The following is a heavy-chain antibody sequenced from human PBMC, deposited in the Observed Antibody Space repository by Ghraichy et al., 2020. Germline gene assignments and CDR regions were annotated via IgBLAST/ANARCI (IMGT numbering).Heavy chain of an antibody. V-gene: IGHV3-15*01. CDR1: GFTFSNAW. J-gene: IGHJ4*02. CDR2: IKSKTDGEQT. CDR3: TTERPIVGATRAFDY. Sequence: GGSLRLSCAASGFTFSNAWMSWVRQAPGKGLEWVGRIKSKTDGEQTDYAEHVKGRITISRDDSKNTLDLQMNSLKTEDTAVYYCTTERPIVGATRAFDYWGQGTLVTVSS. D-gene: IGHD1-26*01.